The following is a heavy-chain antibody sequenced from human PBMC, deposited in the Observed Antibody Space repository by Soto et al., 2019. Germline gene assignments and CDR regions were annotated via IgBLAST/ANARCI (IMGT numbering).Heavy chain of an antibody. CDR2: IYYSGST. J-gene: IGHJ4*02. CDR3: ASGVAVAGIFDY. V-gene: IGHV4-31*03. D-gene: IGHD6-19*01. CDR1: GGSISSGGYY. Sequence: QVQLQESGPGLVKPSQTLSLTCTVSGGSISSGGYYWSWIRQHPGKGLEWIGYIYYSGSTYYNPSLKSRVTISVDPSKNQFSLTLSSVTAADTAVYYCASGVAVAGIFDYWGQGTLVTVSS.